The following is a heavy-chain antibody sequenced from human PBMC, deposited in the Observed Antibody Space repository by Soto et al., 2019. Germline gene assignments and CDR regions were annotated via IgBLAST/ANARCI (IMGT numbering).Heavy chain of an antibody. J-gene: IGHJ6*02. CDR3: ASSNMPITMKGDGMDV. CDR1: GYSFTSYW. Sequence: PGESLKISCKGSGYSFTSYWISWVRQMPGKGLEWMGRIDPSDSYTNYSPSFQGHVTISADKSISTAYLQWSSLKASDTAMYYCASSNMPITMKGDGMDVWGQGTTVTVSS. D-gene: IGHD3-22*01. V-gene: IGHV5-10-1*01. CDR2: IDPSDSYT.